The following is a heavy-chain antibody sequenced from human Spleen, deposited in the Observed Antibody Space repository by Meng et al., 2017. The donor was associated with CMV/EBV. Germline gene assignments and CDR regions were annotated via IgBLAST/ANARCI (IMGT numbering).Heavy chain of an antibody. D-gene: IGHD2-15*01. CDR2: IYYSGST. CDR3: ARGVDYYYGMDV. V-gene: IGHV4-61*01. Sequence: SETLSLTCTVSGGSVSSGSYYWSWIRQPPGKGLEWSGYIYYSGSTNYNPPLKSRVTISVDTSKNQFSLKLSSVTAADTAVYYCARGVDYYYGMDVWGQGTTVTVSS. CDR1: GGSVSSGSYY. J-gene: IGHJ6*02.